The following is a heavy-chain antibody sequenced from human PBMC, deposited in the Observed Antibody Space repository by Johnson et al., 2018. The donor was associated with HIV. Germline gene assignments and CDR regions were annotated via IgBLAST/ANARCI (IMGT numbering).Heavy chain of an antibody. CDR3: ARDPERIAYHGAFDI. CDR1: GFTFSSYA. J-gene: IGHJ3*02. D-gene: IGHD1-14*01. CDR2: ISYDGSNK. V-gene: IGHV3-30-3*01. Sequence: QVQLVESGGGLVQPGGSLRLSCAASGFTFSSYAMHWVRQAPGKGLEWVAVISYDGSNKYYADSVKGRFTIPRDNSKNTLYLQLNSLRVEDTAVYYCARDPERIAYHGAFDIWGQGTMVTVSS.